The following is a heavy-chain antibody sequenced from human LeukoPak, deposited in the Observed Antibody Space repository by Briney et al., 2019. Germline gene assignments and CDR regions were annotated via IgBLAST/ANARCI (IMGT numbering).Heavy chain of an antibody. D-gene: IGHD1-26*01. V-gene: IGHV3-7*01. CDR1: GFTFKNYR. CDR3: ARNRATNDY. Sequence: GGSLRLSCTASGFTFKNYRMTWVRQAPGKGLEWVASMKDDGNEIQYVDSVKGRFTISRDNAKDSLYLQMNNLRAEDTAVYYCARNRATNDYWGQGTLVTVSS. CDR2: MKDDGNEI. J-gene: IGHJ4*02.